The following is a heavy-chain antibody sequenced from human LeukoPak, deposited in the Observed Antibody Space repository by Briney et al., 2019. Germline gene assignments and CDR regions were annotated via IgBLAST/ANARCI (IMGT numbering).Heavy chain of an antibody. Sequence: GGSLRLSCAASRFVVSTKYMNWVRQAPGKGLEWVSVIYSAGTTYYADSVKGRFTISRDNSKNTLYLQMNSLRAEDTAVYYCGKDRVVRGVMGAGVYWGQGTLVTVSS. CDR1: RFVVSTKY. CDR3: GKDRVVRGVMGAGVY. CDR2: IYSAGTT. V-gene: IGHV3-53*01. J-gene: IGHJ4*02. D-gene: IGHD3-10*01.